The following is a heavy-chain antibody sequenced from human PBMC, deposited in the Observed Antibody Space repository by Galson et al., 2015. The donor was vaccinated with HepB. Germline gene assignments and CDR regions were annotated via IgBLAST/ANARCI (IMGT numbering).Heavy chain of an antibody. J-gene: IGHJ4*02. CDR1: GVAFSTYA. D-gene: IGHD2-15*01. CDR2: IRNSGTNT. Sequence: SLRLSCAASGVAFSTYAMTWVRQAPGKGLEWVSGIRNSGTNTYYADSVKGRFTISRDNSKNTLYLQMNSLRAEDTAVYYCVVGISEPSIWGQGTLVTVSS. V-gene: IGHV3-23*01. CDR3: VVGISEPSI.